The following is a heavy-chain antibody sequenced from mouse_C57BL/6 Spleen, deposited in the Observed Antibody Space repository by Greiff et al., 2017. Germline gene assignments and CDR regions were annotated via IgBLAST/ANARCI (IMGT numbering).Heavy chain of an antibody. V-gene: IGHV1-9*01. Sequence: VKLMESGAELMKPGASVKLSCKATGYTFTGYWIEWVKQRPGHGLEWIGEILPGSGSTNYNEKFKGKATFTADTSSNTAYMQLSSLTTEDSAIYYCAREGILGYDPPWFAYWGQGTLVTVSA. CDR3: AREGILGYDPPWFAY. CDR2: ILPGSGST. CDR1: GYTFTGYW. J-gene: IGHJ3*01. D-gene: IGHD1-3*01.